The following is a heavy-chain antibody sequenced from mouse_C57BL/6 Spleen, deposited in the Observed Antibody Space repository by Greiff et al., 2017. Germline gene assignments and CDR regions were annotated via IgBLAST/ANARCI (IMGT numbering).Heavy chain of an antibody. CDR1: GYTFTSYW. Sequence: VQLQQPGAELVMPGASVKLSCKASGYTFTSYWMHWVKQRPGQGLEWIGEIDPSDSYTNYNQKFKGKSTLTVDKSSSTAYMQLSSLTSEDSAVYYCASHYYCSSYFDYWGQGTTLTVSS. J-gene: IGHJ2*01. D-gene: IGHD1-1*01. V-gene: IGHV1-69*01. CDR3: ASHYYCSSYFDY. CDR2: IDPSDSYT.